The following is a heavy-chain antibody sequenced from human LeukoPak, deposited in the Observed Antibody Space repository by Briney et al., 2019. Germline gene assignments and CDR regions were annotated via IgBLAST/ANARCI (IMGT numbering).Heavy chain of an antibody. J-gene: IGHJ6*03. Sequence: ASVKVSCKVSGYTLTELSMHWVRQAPGKGLEWMGGFDPEDGETIYAQKFQGRVTMTEDTSTDTAYMELSSLRSEDTAVYYCATDVYYYDSSNRYYYYYMDVWGQGTTVTVSS. CDR2: FDPEDGET. V-gene: IGHV1-24*01. CDR1: GYTLTELS. CDR3: ATDVYYYDSSNRYYYYYMDV. D-gene: IGHD3-22*01.